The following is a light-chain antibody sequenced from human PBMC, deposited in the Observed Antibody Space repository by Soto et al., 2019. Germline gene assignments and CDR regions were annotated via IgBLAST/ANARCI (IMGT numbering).Light chain of an antibody. CDR3: QHYHSFPYT. J-gene: IGKJ2*01. CDR2: KAS. CDR1: QSINSG. Sequence: DIQMTQSPSTLSASVGDRVTITCRASQSINSGLAGYQQKPGKAPKLLIYKASSLESGVPARFGGSGSGTEFTLTISSLQPDDFATYFCQHYHSFPYTFGQGTKLEI. V-gene: IGKV1-5*03.